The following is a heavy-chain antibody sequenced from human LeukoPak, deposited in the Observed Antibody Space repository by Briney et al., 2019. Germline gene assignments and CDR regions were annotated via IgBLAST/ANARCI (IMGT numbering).Heavy chain of an antibody. CDR1: GVSINNYY. Sequence: SGTLSLICSVSGVSINNYYWSWIREPPGRGLEWIGYVYYSGSTNYNPSLKSRVTISVDTSKNQFSLKLSSVTAADTAVYYCARSRGYSGYAYDAFDIWGQGTMVTVSS. CDR3: ARSRGYSGYAYDAFDI. V-gene: IGHV4-59*01. D-gene: IGHD5-12*01. J-gene: IGHJ3*02. CDR2: VYYSGST.